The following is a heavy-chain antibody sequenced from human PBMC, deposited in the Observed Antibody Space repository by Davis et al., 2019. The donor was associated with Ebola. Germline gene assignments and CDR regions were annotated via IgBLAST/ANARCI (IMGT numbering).Heavy chain of an antibody. CDR3: ARGRDLTRGVILADFYQYGLDV. CDR2: FTHLGGT. J-gene: IGHJ6*04. V-gene: IGHV4-34*01. D-gene: IGHD3-16*01. Sequence: MPSETLSLTCGVFGGTFSGFDWSWIRQSPGKGLEWIGQFTHLGGTNYNPSLQGRVTISLDSSKNQFSLQLRSLTAADTAIYYCARGRDLTRGVILADFYQYGLDVWGRGTPVIVSS. CDR1: GGTFSGFD.